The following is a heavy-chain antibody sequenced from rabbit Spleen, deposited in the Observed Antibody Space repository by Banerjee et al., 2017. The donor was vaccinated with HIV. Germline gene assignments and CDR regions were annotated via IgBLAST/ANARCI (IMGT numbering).Heavy chain of an antibody. V-gene: IGHV1S45*01. CDR1: GFTISSYW. J-gene: IGHJ4*01. CDR3: ARSTDGNDRYGL. CDR2: IYTGSGGSS. Sequence: QEQLVESGGGLVQPGASLTLTCTASGFTISSYWICWVRQAPGKGLEWIGCIYTGSGGSSYYASWAKGRFTISKTSSTTVTLQMTSLTAADTATYFCARSTDGNDRYGLWGPGTLVTVS. D-gene: IGHD6-1*01.